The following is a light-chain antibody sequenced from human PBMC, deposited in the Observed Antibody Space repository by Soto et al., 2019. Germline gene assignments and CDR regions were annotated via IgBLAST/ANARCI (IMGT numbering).Light chain of an antibody. Sequence: EIMMTQSPATLSVSPGERATLSCRASQSIGRNLVWCQQKPGQAPRLLIYAAFSRATGSPDRFSGGGSGTDFTLTISRLEPEDFAVYYCQQYGSSPPITFGQGTRLEIK. J-gene: IGKJ5*01. CDR2: AAF. V-gene: IGKV3-20*01. CDR3: QQYGSSPPIT. CDR1: QSIGRN.